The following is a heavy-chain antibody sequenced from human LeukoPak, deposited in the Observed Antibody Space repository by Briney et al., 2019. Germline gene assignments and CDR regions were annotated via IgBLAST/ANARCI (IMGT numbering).Heavy chain of an antibody. Sequence: GGSLRLSCTASGFTFSSYWMSSVRQAPGKGLEWVAKIKQDGSEKYYVDSVKGRFTISRDNAKNSLYLQMNSLRAEDTAVYYCAREGCSGGSCQNYYYYGMDVWGQGTTVTVSS. J-gene: IGHJ6*02. D-gene: IGHD2-15*01. CDR1: GFTFSSYW. CDR3: AREGCSGGSCQNYYYYGMDV. CDR2: IKQDGSEK. V-gene: IGHV3-7*01.